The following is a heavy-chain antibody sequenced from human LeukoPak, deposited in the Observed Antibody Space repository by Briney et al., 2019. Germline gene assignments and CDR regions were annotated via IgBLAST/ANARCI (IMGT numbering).Heavy chain of an antibody. J-gene: IGHJ3*01. CDR2: IRFDGTIK. D-gene: IGHD3-10*01. CDR1: GYTFSSYG. Sequence: GGSLRLSCAASGYTFSSYGMHWVRQAPGKGLEWVAFIRFDGTIKDYADSVKGRFTISRDNSKNTLNLLMNSLRVEDTAMYHCARGPDPVVRGPRRAFDLWGQGTMVTVSS. V-gene: IGHV3-30*02. CDR3: ARGPDPVVRGPRRAFDL.